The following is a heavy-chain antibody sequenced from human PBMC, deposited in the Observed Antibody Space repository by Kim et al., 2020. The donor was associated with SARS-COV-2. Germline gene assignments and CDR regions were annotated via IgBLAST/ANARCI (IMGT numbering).Heavy chain of an antibody. CDR2: ISYDGSNK. V-gene: IGHV3-33*05. J-gene: IGHJ6*02. CDR3: ARILIAAAGRSHYYYYYGMDV. CDR1: GFTFSSYG. Sequence: GGSLRLSCAASGFTFSSYGMHWVRQAPGKGLEWVAVISYDGSNKYYADSVKGRFTISRDNSKNTLYLQMNSLRAEDTAVYYCARILIAAAGRSHYYYYYGMDVWGQGTTVTVSS. D-gene: IGHD6-13*01.